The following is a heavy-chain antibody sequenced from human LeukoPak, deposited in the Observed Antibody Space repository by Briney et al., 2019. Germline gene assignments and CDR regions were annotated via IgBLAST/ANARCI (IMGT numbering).Heavy chain of an antibody. Sequence: SETLSLTCAVSGWSFNDYYWNWVRQPPGKGLEWIGEINARGDTNFNPSLKSRVTMSVDTSKNQFSLKLSSVTAAGTAVYYCARVITMVREETFDYWGQGTLVTVSS. D-gene: IGHD3-10*01. J-gene: IGHJ4*02. CDR3: ARVITMVREETFDY. CDR2: INARGDT. CDR1: GWSFNDYY. V-gene: IGHV4-34*01.